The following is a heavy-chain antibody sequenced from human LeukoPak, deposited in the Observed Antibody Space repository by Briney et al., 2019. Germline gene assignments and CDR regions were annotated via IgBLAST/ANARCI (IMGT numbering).Heavy chain of an antibody. CDR2: ISGSGGST. CDR1: GFTFSSYA. CDR3: ARADSSGWYFYYFDY. J-gene: IGHJ4*02. V-gene: IGHV3-23*01. Sequence: GGSLGLSCAASGFTFSSYAMSWVRQAPGKGLEWVSAISGSGGSTYYADSVKGRFTISRDNSKNTLYLQMNSLRAEDTAVYYCARADSSGWYFYYFDYWGQGTLVTVSS. D-gene: IGHD6-19*01.